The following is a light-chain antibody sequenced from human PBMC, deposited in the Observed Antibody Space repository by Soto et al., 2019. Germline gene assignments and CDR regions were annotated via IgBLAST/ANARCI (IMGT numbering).Light chain of an antibody. CDR2: AAS. J-gene: IGKJ2*01. Sequence: DIQMTQSPSSLSASVGDRVTITCRASQSISSYLNWYQQKPGKSPKLLIYAASSLQSGVPSRFSCSGSGTAFTLTISSLQPEDFATYYCQQSYSTPPTFGQGTKLEIK. V-gene: IGKV1-39*01. CDR1: QSISSY. CDR3: QQSYSTPPT.